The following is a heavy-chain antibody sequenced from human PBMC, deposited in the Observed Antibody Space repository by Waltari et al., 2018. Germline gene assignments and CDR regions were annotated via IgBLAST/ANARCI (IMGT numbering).Heavy chain of an antibody. D-gene: IGHD3-16*01. CDR3: ARVGASAAGPYDY. V-gene: IGHV3-66*01. CDR1: GLPVTINY. CDR2: IDSGAGT. J-gene: IGHJ4*02. Sequence: EVQLVESGGGLFHLGGSLRLSCAASGLPVTINYMSWVRQAPGKGLEWVSFIDSGAGTKYADSVKGRFTVSRDTSKNTVYLQMNSLRVEDTAVYFCARVGASAAGPYDYWGQGTLVTVSS.